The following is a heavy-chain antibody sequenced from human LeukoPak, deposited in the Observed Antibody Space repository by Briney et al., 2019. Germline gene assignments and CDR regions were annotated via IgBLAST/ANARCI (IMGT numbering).Heavy chain of an antibody. CDR3: ARGITGTSWFDP. Sequence: ASVKVSCKASGYTLTDYYLHWVRQAPGQGLKWMGWINPNSGATHYAQSFQARVTMTRDTSIASSYMELTGLESDDTAVYYCARGITGTSWFDPWGQGTLVTVSS. CDR1: GYTLTDYY. V-gene: IGHV1-2*02. D-gene: IGHD1-20*01. CDR2: INPNSGAT. J-gene: IGHJ5*02.